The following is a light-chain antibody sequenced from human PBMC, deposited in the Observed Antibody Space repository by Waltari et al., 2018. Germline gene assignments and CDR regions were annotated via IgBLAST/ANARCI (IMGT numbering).Light chain of an antibody. CDR2: GAS. Sequence: EIVLTQSPGTRSLSPGERATLSCRASQSVSRYLACYQQQPGQAPRLLIYGASTRATGIPDRFSGSGSGTDFSLTISRLESEDFAVYFCQHHVSLPATFGQGTKVEIK. V-gene: IGKV3-20*01. CDR3: QHHVSLPAT. J-gene: IGKJ1*01. CDR1: QSVSRY.